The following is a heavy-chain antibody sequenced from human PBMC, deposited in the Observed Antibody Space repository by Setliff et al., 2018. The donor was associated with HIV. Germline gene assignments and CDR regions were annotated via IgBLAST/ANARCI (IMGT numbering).Heavy chain of an antibody. CDR1: GGTFSSYA. CDR3: ANLAYCSGDCYSTGASDI. CDR2: IIPIFGTV. Sequence: SVKVSCKASGGTFSSYAISGVRQAPGHGLEWMGGIIPIFGTVKYPLKFQGRVTITADDSTSTAYMGPSSLRSEDTAVYYCANLAYCSGDCYSTGASDIWGQGTMVTV. V-gene: IGHV1-69*13. D-gene: IGHD2-21*01. J-gene: IGHJ3*02.